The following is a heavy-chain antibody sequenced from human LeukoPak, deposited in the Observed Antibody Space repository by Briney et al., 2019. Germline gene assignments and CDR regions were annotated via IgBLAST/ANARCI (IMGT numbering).Heavy chain of an antibody. J-gene: IGHJ3*02. D-gene: IGHD2-21*01. Sequence: SVKVSCXASGGTFSSYAISWVRQAPGQGLEWMARIIPIFGTANYAQKFQGRVTITTDESTSTAYMELSSLRSEDTAVYYCASFLGGEANSDAFDIWGQGTMVTVSS. CDR1: GGTFSSYA. CDR3: ASFLGGEANSDAFDI. CDR2: IIPIFGTA. V-gene: IGHV1-69*05.